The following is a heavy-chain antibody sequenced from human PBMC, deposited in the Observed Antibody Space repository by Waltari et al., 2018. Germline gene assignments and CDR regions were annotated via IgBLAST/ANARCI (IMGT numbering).Heavy chain of an antibody. V-gene: IGHV3-23*04. D-gene: IGHD6-13*01. Sequence: EVQLVESGGALVQPGGSLRLSCASSTFTFRNYTMNWVRQAPGKGLEWVSGISGSGGSTSYAASVKGRFTISRDNSKNTLYLQMNSLRDEDSAVYYCARGELVLDFWGQGTLVTVSS. CDR2: ISGSGGST. J-gene: IGHJ4*02. CDR3: ARGELVLDF. CDR1: TFTFRNYT.